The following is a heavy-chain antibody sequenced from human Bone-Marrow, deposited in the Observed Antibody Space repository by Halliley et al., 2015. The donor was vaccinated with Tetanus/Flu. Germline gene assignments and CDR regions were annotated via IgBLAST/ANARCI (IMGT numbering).Heavy chain of an antibody. D-gene: IGHD1-26*01. Sequence: SLRLSCAASGFTFRTYAMHWVRQAPGKGLEWVAVISYDGGNTYYRDSVKGRFTISRDNSKDTLYMELSSLRAEDTAVYYCAKDGYSYGPAYYFDYWGQGTLVSVSS. CDR3: AKDGYSYGPAYYFDY. CDR2: ISYDGGNT. CDR1: GFTFRTYA. J-gene: IGHJ4*02. V-gene: IGHV3-30*18.